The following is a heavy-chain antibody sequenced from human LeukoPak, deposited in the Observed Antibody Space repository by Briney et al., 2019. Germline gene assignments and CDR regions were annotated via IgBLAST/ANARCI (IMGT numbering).Heavy chain of an antibody. J-gene: IGHJ4*02. Sequence: GGSLRLSCAASGFTFSSYAMSWVRQAPKGLEWVSTISDSGGRTYHADSVKGRFTISRDNSKNTLYLQMNSLRAEDTAVYYCAKTVASAGWHYFDYWGQGTLVTVSS. CDR3: AKTVASAGWHYFDY. V-gene: IGHV3-23*01. CDR1: GFTFSSYA. CDR2: ISDSGGRT. D-gene: IGHD3-9*01.